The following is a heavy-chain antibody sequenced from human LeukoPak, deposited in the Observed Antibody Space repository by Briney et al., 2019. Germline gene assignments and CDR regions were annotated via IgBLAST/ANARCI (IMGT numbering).Heavy chain of an antibody. CDR2: TWYDGSNK. Sequence: GRSLRLSCAASGFTFSSYGMHWVRQAPGKGLEWVAVTWYDGSNKYHADSVKGRFTISRDNSKNTLYLQMNSLRAEDTAVYYCAKDTGIAAAGSDYWGQGTLVTVSS. D-gene: IGHD6-13*01. CDR3: AKDTGIAAAGSDY. J-gene: IGHJ4*02. V-gene: IGHV3-33*06. CDR1: GFTFSSYG.